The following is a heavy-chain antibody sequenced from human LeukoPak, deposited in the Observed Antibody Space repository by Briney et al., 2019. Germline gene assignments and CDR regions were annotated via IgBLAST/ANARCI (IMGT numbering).Heavy chain of an antibody. CDR1: GGSISSGGYY. CDR2: IYYSGST. V-gene: IGHV4-31*03. Sequence: PSETLSLTCTVSGGSISSGGYYWSWIRQHPGKGLEWIGYIYYSGSTYYNPSLKSRVTISVDTSKNQFSLKLSSVTAADTAVYYCARDPKRGYSYGQLDYWGQGTLVTVSS. CDR3: ARDPKRGYSYGQLDY. D-gene: IGHD5-18*01. J-gene: IGHJ4*02.